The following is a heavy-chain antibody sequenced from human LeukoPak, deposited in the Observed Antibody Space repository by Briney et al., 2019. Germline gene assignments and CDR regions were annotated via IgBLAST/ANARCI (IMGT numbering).Heavy chain of an antibody. D-gene: IGHD3-16*01. Sequence: SSETLSLTCTVSGYSISSGYYWCWIRQPPGKGLELIGSIYHSGSTYYNPSLKSRVTISVDTSKNKFYLKLSSVTAADTAVYYCARGLGLITYFDYWGQGTLVTVSS. CDR3: ARGLGLITYFDY. CDR1: GYSISSGYY. J-gene: IGHJ4*02. V-gene: IGHV4-38-2*02. CDR2: IYHSGST.